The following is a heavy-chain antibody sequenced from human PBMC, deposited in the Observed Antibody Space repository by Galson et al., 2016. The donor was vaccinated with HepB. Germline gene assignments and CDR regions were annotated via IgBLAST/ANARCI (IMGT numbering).Heavy chain of an antibody. Sequence: SETLSLTCTVSGGSIKSDNWWNWVRQTPGKGLEWIGEIDQSGSTNYNPSLKSQVTISVDKSKNHFSLKLSSVTAADTAVYYCARDRDGYLDYWGQGTLVTGSS. V-gene: IGHV4-4*02. J-gene: IGHJ4*02. D-gene: IGHD5-18*01. CDR2: IDQSGST. CDR3: ARDRDGYLDY. CDR1: GGSIKSDNW.